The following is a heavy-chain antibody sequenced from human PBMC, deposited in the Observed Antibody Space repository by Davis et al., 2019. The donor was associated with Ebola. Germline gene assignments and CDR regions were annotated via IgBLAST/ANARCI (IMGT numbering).Heavy chain of an antibody. D-gene: IGHD3-3*01. J-gene: IGHJ4*02. Sequence: GESLKISCAASGFTFSSYGMHWVRQAPGKGLEWAAVISYDGSNKYYADSVKGRFTISRDNSKNTLYLQMNSLRAEDTAVYYCAKDLEHYWGQGTLVTVSS. V-gene: IGHV3-30*18. CDR3: AKDLEHY. CDR2: ISYDGSNK. CDR1: GFTFSSYG.